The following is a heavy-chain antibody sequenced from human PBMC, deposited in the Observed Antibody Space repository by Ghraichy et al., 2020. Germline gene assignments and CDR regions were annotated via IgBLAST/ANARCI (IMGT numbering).Heavy chain of an antibody. CDR1: GFSLSTSGVG. Sequence: QTLSLTCTFSGFSLSTSGVGVGWIRQPPGKALEWLALIYWDDDKRYSPSLKSRLTVTKDTSKNQVVLTVANIDPVDTGTYYCAHLPLVRTLTGRLPVNWLDPWGQGILVTVSS. J-gene: IGHJ5*02. CDR2: IYWDDDK. CDR3: AHLPLVRTLTGRLPVNWLDP. V-gene: IGHV2-5*02. D-gene: IGHD3-10*01.